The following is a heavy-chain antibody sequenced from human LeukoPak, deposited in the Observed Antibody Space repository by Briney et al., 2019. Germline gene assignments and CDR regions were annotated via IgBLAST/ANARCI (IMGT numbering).Heavy chain of an antibody. D-gene: IGHD2-15*01. J-gene: IGHJ4*02. Sequence: GGSLRLSCAASRFTFSRYGMHWVRQAPGKGLEWVAVISYDGSNKYYADSVKGRFTISRDNSKNTLYLQMNSLRAEDTAVYYCAREDCSGGSCYSDFDYWGQGTLVTVSS. CDR1: RFTFSRYG. V-gene: IGHV3-30*19. CDR2: ISYDGSNK. CDR3: AREDCSGGSCYSDFDY.